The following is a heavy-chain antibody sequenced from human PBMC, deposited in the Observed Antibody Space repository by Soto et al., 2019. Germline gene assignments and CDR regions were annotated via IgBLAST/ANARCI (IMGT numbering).Heavy chain of an antibody. CDR3: TSHPGRMDYDGSGCQFDP. Sequence: GGSLRLSCAASGFTFSGSAMHWVRQASGKGLEWVGRIRSKANSYATAYAASVEGRFTISRDDSKNTAYLQMNSLKTEDAAVYYCTSHPGRMDYDGSGCQFDPWGQGTLVTVSS. D-gene: IGHD3-22*01. CDR2: IRSKANSYAT. V-gene: IGHV3-73*01. CDR1: GFTFSGSA. J-gene: IGHJ5*02.